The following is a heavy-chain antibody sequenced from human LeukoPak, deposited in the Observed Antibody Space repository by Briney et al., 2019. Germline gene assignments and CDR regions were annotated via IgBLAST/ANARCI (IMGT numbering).Heavy chain of an antibody. J-gene: IGHJ4*02. CDR1: GFTFSDYY. CDR3: ARVPDYGDFFFDY. D-gene: IGHD4-17*01. CDR2: ISSSGSTI. Sequence: PGGSLRLSCAASGFTFSDYYMSWIRQAPGKGLEWVSYISSSGSTIYYADSVKGRFTISRDNAKNSLYLQMNSLRAEDTAVYYCARVPDYGDFFFDYWGQGTLVTVSS. V-gene: IGHV3-11*01.